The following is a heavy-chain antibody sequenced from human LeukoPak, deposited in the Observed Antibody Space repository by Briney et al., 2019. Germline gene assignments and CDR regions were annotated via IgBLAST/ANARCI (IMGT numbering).Heavy chain of an antibody. CDR3: ARVYNDVFDY. CDR1: GFTVSSSH. D-gene: IGHD1-1*01. Sequence: HPGGSLRLSCAASGFTVSSSHMTWVRQAVGKGLEWVSFIYSGGDTSYADSVKGRVTISRDNSKNTLYLQMNSLRAEDTAVYYCARVYNDVFDYWGQGTLVTVSS. V-gene: IGHV3-53*01. J-gene: IGHJ4*02. CDR2: IYSGGDT.